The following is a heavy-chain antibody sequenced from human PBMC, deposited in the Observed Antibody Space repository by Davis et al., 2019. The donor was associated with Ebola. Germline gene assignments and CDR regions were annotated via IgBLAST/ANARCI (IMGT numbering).Heavy chain of an antibody. CDR1: GGSFSGYY. CDR2: INHSGST. CDR3: ARDRVGYYGMDV. V-gene: IGHV4-34*09. Sequence: PSETLSLTCAVYGGSFSGYYWSWIRQPPGKGLEWIGEINHSGSTNYNPSLKSRVTISVDTSKNQFSLKLSSVTAADTAVYYCARDRVGYYGMDVWGQGTTVTASS. D-gene: IGHD2-2*01. J-gene: IGHJ6*02.